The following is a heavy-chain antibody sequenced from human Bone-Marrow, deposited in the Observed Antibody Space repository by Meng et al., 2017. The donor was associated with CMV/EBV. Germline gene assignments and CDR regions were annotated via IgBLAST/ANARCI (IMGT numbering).Heavy chain of an antibody. J-gene: IGHJ4*02. CDR3: ARDHTIFGVVTRYFDY. CDR1: GFTFSSYA. V-gene: IGHV3-30-3*01. CDR2: ISYDGSNK. Sequence: GGSLRLSCAASGFTFSSYAMHWVRQAPGKGLEWVAVISYDGSNKYYADSVKGRFTISRDNSKNTLYLQMNSLRAEDTAVYYCARDHTIFGVVTRYFDYWGQGTLVTVSS. D-gene: IGHD3-3*01.